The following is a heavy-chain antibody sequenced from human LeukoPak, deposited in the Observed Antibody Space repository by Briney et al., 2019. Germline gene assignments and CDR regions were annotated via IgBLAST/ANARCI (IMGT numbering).Heavy chain of an antibody. CDR1: GGSISSYY. Sequence: SETLSLTCTVSGGSISSYYWSWIRQPPGKGLEWIGSIYSSGSTNYNPSLKGRVTISVDTSKNHFSLKLRSVTAADTAMYNCVRHWDFWGQGTQVTVSS. CDR2: IYSSGST. CDR3: VRHWDF. J-gene: IGHJ4*02. V-gene: IGHV4-59*08.